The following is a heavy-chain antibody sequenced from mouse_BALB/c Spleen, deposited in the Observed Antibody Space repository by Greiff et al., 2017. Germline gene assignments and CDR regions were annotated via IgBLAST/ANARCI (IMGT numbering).Heavy chain of an antibody. CDR2: ISYSGST. Sequence: EVKLVESGPGLVKPSQSLSLTCTVTGYSITSDYAWNWIRQFPGNKLEWMGYISYSGSTSYNPSLKSRISITRDTSKNQFFLQLNSVTTEDTATYYCARGDYGYPFDVWGAGTTVTVSS. J-gene: IGHJ1*01. CDR1: GYSITSDYA. V-gene: IGHV3-2*02. CDR3: ARGDYGYPFDV. D-gene: IGHD1-2*01.